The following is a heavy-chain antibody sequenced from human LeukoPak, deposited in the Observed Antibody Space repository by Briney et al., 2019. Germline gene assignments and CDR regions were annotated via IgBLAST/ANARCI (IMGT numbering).Heavy chain of an antibody. Sequence: GASVKVSCKASGYTFTGYYMHWVRQAPGQGLEWMGWINPNSGGTNYAQKFQGRVTMTRDTSISTAYMELSRLRSDDTAVYYCARARYSSGWCFDYWGQGTLVTVSS. CDR3: ARARYSSGWCFDY. CDR2: INPNSGGT. J-gene: IGHJ4*02. D-gene: IGHD6-19*01. V-gene: IGHV1-2*02. CDR1: GYTFTGYY.